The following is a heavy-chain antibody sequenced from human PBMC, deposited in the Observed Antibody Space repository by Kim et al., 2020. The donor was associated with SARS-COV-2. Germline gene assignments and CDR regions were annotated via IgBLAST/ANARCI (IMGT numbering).Heavy chain of an antibody. CDR2: IKSKTDGGTT. V-gene: IGHV3-15*01. D-gene: IGHD2-2*01. Sequence: GGSLRLSCAASGFTFSNAWMSWVRQAPGKGLEWVGRIKSKTDGGTTDYAAPVKGRFTISRDDSKNTLYLQMNSLKTEDTAVYYCTTIKDVVVPAAMFGRGSYYYYGMDVWGQGTTVTVSS. CDR3: TTIKDVVVPAAMFGRGSYYYYGMDV. CDR1: GFTFSNAW. J-gene: IGHJ6*02.